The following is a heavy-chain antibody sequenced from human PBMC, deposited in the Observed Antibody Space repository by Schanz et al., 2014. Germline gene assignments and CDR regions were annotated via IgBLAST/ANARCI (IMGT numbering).Heavy chain of an antibody. CDR3: ARDKGGYYPFDY. J-gene: IGHJ4*02. V-gene: IGHV3-30*03. CDR1: GFTVNTNY. Sequence: VQLVESGGGLIQPGGSLRLSCAVSGFTVNTNYMSWVRQAPGRGLEWVAVISYHGSEKYYADSVKGRFTISRDNSKNTLYLQMNSLRAEDTAVYYCARDKGGYYPFDYWGQGTLVTVSS. D-gene: IGHD3-3*01. CDR2: ISYHGSEK.